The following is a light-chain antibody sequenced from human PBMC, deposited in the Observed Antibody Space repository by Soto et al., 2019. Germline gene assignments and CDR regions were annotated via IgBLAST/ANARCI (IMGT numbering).Light chain of an antibody. CDR2: AAS. V-gene: IGKV1-27*01. Sequence: DIQMTQSPSFLSASVGDRVTITCRASQGIDNHLAWYQQKPGKPPKLLIYAASTLQSGVPSRFTGSGSGTDFTLTISSLQPEDAATYYCQKCKVAPFTFGGGTKVEI. J-gene: IGKJ4*01. CDR1: QGIDNH. CDR3: QKCKVAPFT.